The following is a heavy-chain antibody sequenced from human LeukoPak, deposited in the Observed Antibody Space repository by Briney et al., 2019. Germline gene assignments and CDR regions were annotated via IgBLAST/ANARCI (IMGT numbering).Heavy chain of an antibody. V-gene: IGHV3-23*01. CDR1: GFIFSSYA. D-gene: IGHD2-15*01. J-gene: IGHJ4*02. Sequence: GGSLRLSCAASGFIFSSYAMTWVRQAPGKGLEWVSAISGSGGSTYYADSVKGRFTISRDTSKSTLYLQVNSLRAEDTAVYYCAKRSGDSYYLDSWGQGTLVTVSS. CDR3: AKRSGDSYYLDS. CDR2: ISGSGGST.